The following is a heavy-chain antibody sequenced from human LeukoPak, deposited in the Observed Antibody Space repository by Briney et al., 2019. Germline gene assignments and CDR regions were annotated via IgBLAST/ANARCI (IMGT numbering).Heavy chain of an antibody. Sequence: SETLSLTCSVTGGSIINYYWSWIRQSAGTGLEWGGGSYITGGTTYNPSLQSRLSMSVDTSKNQFSLRLRSVSAADTAVYYCARLKYYDSTGYSPGYYMDVWGKGITVTVSS. V-gene: IGHV4-4*07. J-gene: IGHJ6*03. D-gene: IGHD3-22*01. CDR1: GGSIINYY. CDR3: ARLKYYDSTGYSPGYYMDV. CDR2: SYITGGT.